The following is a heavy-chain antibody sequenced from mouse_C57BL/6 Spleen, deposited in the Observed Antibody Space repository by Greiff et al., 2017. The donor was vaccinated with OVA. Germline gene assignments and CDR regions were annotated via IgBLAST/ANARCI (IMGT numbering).Heavy chain of an antibody. CDR3: ARDGYSEGFAY. CDR2: IDPSDSYT. CDR1: GYTFTSYW. V-gene: IGHV1-59*01. D-gene: IGHD2-3*01. J-gene: IGHJ3*01. Sequence: QVQLQQPGAELVRPGTSVKLSCKASGYTFTSYWMHWVKQRPGQGLEWIGVIDPSDSYTNYNQKFKGKATLTVDTSSSTAYMQLSSLTSEDSAVYYCARDGYSEGFAYWGQGTLVTVSA.